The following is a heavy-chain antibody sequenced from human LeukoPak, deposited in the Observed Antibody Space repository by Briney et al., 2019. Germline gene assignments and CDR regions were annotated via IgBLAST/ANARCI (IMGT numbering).Heavy chain of an antibody. CDR2: ISTGSTYI. CDR1: GFTFSSYS. Sequence: GGSLRLSCVASGFTFSSYSMNWVRQAPGKGLEWVSSISTGSTYIFYADSVKGRFTISRDNAKNSLYLQTNSLRAEDTAVYYCARNDFWSGYGPTDYWGQGTLVTVSS. V-gene: IGHV3-21*06. CDR3: ARNDFWSGYGPTDY. J-gene: IGHJ4*02. D-gene: IGHD3-3*01.